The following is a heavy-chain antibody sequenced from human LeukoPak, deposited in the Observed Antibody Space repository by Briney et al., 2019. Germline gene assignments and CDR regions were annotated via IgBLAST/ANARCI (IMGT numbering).Heavy chain of an antibody. V-gene: IGHV3-66*01. CDR2: IYSGGST. Sequence: GGSLRLSREASGFTVCSNYMSWVRQAPGKGLEWVSVIYSGGSTYYADSVKGRFTISRDNSKNTLYLQMNSSRVEHTAVYYCARYSNWWQFDYWGQGTLVTVSS. CDR1: GFTVCSNY. CDR3: ARYSNWWQFDY. D-gene: IGHD2-8*02. J-gene: IGHJ4*02.